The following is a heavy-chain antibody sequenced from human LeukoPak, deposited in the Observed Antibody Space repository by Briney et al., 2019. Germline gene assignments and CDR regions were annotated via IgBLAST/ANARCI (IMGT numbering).Heavy chain of an antibody. Sequence: SGTLSLTCTVSGGSISSYYWSWIRQPPGKGLEWIGYIYYSGSTNYNPSLKSRVTISVDTSKNQFSLKLSSVTAADTAVYYCARQDSGWWIDYWGQGTLVTVSS. CDR2: IYYSGST. CDR3: ARQDSGWWIDY. D-gene: IGHD6-19*01. V-gene: IGHV4-59*08. CDR1: GGSISSYY. J-gene: IGHJ4*02.